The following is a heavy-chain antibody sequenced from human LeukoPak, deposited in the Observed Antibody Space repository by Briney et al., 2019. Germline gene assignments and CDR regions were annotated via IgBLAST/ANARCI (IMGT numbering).Heavy chain of an antibody. V-gene: IGHV3-20*04. Sequence: GGSLRLSCATSGFRFVDYGLSWVRQAPGKGLEWLSAINWNGGITEYADSVKGRFTISRDNAKNSLYLQMHSLRAEDTAFYYCARDRMGTSYSVSHFDSWGQGTLVTVSS. D-gene: IGHD6-13*01. CDR1: GFRFVDYG. J-gene: IGHJ4*02. CDR2: INWNGGIT. CDR3: ARDRMGTSYSVSHFDS.